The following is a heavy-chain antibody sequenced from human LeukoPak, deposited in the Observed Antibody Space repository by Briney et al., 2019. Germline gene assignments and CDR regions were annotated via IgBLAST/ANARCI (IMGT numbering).Heavy chain of an antibody. J-gene: IGHJ6*02. CDR2: IIPIFGTA. CDR3: ARTGGVVAAIGEGSYGMDV. D-gene: IGHD2-15*01. Sequence: SVKLSCTASVGTFSSYTISWVRQAPGQRPGWRGGIIPIFGTAEYAHKIPGRVRITADDFTTTAYMELSSLRSEDTAVYYCARTGGVVAAIGEGSYGMDVWGQGTTVTVSS. CDR1: VGTFSSYT. V-gene: IGHV1-69*13.